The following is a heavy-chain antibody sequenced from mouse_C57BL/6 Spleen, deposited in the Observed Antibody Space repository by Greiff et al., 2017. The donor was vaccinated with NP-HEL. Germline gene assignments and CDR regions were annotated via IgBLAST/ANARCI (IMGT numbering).Heavy chain of an antibody. CDR3: ARGGGRGFAY. V-gene: IGHV1-64*01. CDR2: IHPNSGST. CDR1: GYTFTSYW. J-gene: IGHJ3*01. Sequence: VQLQQPGAELVKPGASVKLSCKASGYTFTSYWMHWVKQRPGQGLEWIGMIHPNSGSTNYNEKFKSKATLTVDKSSSPAYMQLSSLASEASAVYYCARGGGRGFAYWGQGTLVTVSA.